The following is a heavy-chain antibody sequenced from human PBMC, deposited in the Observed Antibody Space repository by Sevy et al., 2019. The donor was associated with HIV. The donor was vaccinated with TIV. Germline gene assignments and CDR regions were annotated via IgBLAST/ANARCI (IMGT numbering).Heavy chain of an antibody. J-gene: IGHJ4*02. V-gene: IGHV3-7*01. Sequence: ESLKISCAASGFTFSANWMNWVRQAPGKGLEWVANIKGDGSDKHYVDSVEGRFTISRDNAKNLLYLQMNSLRVEDTAVYYCAHETFGRFESWGQGTLVTVSS. CDR1: GFTFSANW. CDR2: IKGDGSDK. CDR3: AHETFGRFES. D-gene: IGHD3-16*01.